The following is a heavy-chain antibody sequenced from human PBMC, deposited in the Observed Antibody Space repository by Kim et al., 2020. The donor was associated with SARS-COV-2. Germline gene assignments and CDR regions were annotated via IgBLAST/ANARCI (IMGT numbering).Heavy chain of an antibody. CDR2: IYYSGST. J-gene: IGHJ6*02. D-gene: IGHD3-22*01. CDR3: ARLSLPYYYDSSGYYYYYYGMDV. Sequence: SETLSLTCTVSGGSISSYYWSWIRQPTGKGLEWIGYIYYSGSTNYNPSLKSRVTISVDTSKNQFSLKLSYVTAADTAVYYCARLSLPYYYDSSGYYYYYYGMDVWGQGTTVTVSS. V-gene: IGHV4-59*08. CDR1: GGSISSYY.